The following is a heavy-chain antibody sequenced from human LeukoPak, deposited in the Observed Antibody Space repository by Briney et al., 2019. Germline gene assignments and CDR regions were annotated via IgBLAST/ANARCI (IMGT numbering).Heavy chain of an antibody. V-gene: IGHV4-59*08. J-gene: IGHJ6*03. D-gene: IGHD6-13*01. CDR3: ARRIAAAGTRDNYYYYMDV. CDR1: GGSISSYY. CDR2: IYHSGST. Sequence: SETLSLTCTVSGGSISSYYWSWIRQPPGKGLEWIGSIYHSGSTYYNPSLKSRVTISVDTSKNQFSLKLSSVTAADTAVYYCARRIAAAGTRDNYYYYMDVWGKGTTVTISS.